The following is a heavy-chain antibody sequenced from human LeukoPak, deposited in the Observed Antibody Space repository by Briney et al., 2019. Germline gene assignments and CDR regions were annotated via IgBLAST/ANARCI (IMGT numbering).Heavy chain of an antibody. CDR1: GYTFTGHY. Sequence: ASVTVSCKASGYTFTGHYMHWVRQAPGQGLEWMGWINPNSGGTNYAQKFQGRVTMTRDTSTSTAYMELSRLRSDDTAVYYCARLAVAVTNDYWGQGTLVTVSS. CDR3: ARLAVAVTNDY. J-gene: IGHJ4*02. D-gene: IGHD6-19*01. CDR2: INPNSGGT. V-gene: IGHV1-2*02.